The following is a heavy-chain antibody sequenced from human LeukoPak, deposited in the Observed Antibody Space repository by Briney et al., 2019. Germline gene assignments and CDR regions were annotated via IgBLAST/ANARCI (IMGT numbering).Heavy chain of an antibody. D-gene: IGHD3-22*01. V-gene: IGHV4-39*07. CDR1: GGSISSSSYY. Sequence: SETLSLTCTVSGGSISSSSYYWGWIRQPPGKGLEWIGSMYYSGSTYYNPSLKSRVTISVDTSKNQFSLKLSSVTAADTAVYYCARLSRYYYDSRRQDDYWGQGTLVTVSS. J-gene: IGHJ4*02. CDR3: ARLSRYYYDSRRQDDY. CDR2: MYYSGST.